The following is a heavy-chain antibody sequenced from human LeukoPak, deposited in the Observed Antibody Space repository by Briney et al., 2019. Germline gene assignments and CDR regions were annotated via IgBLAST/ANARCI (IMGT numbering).Heavy chain of an antibody. V-gene: IGHV7-4-1*02. CDR3: ARAYQRLGELSLPDY. CDR2: IHPSTGNP. Sequence: GASVKVSCKASGYTFTNYAMNWVRQAPGQGLEWMGWIHPSTGNPTYAQGFTGRFVFSLDTSVSTTYLQISSLKAEATAVYYCARAYQRLGELSLPDYWGQGTLVTVSS. J-gene: IGHJ4*02. D-gene: IGHD3-16*02. CDR1: GYTFTNYA.